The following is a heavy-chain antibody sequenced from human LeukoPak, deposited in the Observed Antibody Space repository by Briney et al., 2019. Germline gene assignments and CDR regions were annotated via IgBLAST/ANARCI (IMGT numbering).Heavy chain of an antibody. Sequence: GGSLRLSCSASGFRISEQDMHWVRPAPGKGLQWVAWIRHEGRDYNYADSVKVRFTISSDNSGDTLYLQMESLRGDVTALCSLPKDRSPFEMDFWGNGTTVTISS. CDR2: IRHEGRDY. D-gene: IGHD2/OR15-2a*01. CDR1: GFRISEQD. CDR3: PKDRSPFEMDF. V-gene: IGHV3-30*02. J-gene: IGHJ6*03.